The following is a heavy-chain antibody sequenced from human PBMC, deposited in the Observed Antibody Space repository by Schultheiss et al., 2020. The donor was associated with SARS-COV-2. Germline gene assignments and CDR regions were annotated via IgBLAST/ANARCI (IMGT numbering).Heavy chain of an antibody. CDR2: IYYSGST. J-gene: IGHJ4*02. Sequence: GSLRLSCTVSGGSISSSSYYWGWIRQPPGKGLEWIGSIYYSGSTYYNPSLKSRVTISVDTSKNQFSLKLSSVTAADTAVYYCAREGSSSSFFDYWGQGTLVTVAS. D-gene: IGHD6-13*01. V-gene: IGHV4-39*07. CDR3: AREGSSSSFFDY. CDR1: GGSISSSSYY.